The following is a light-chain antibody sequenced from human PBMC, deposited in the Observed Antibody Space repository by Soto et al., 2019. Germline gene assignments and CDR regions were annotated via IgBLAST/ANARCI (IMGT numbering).Light chain of an antibody. CDR2: AAS. Sequence: DIQLTQSPSFLSASVGDRVTITCRASQAISSYLAWFQQRPGKAPKVLIYAASTLQSGVPSRFSGSASGTEFTLTISSLQPEDFDTYFCQQLNSYPWTFGQGTKVEIK. V-gene: IGKV1-9*01. CDR3: QQLNSYPWT. CDR1: QAISSY. J-gene: IGKJ1*01.